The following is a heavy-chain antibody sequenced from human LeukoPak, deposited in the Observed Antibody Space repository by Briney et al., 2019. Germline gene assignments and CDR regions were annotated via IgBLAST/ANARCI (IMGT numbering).Heavy chain of an antibody. D-gene: IGHD2-21*02. J-gene: IGHJ4*02. V-gene: IGHV3-23*01. Sequence: GGSLRLSCAASGFTFSSYGMSWVRQAPGKGLEWVSAISGSGGSTYYADSVKGRFTISRDNSKNTLYLQMNSLRAEDTAVYYCAKVPRIYCGGDCYLFDYWGQGTLVTVSS. CDR3: AKVPRIYCGGDCYLFDY. CDR2: ISGSGGST. CDR1: GFTFSSYG.